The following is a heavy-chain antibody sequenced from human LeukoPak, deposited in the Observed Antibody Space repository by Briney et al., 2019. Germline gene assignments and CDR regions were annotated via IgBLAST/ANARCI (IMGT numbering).Heavy chain of an antibody. V-gene: IGHV4-34*01. D-gene: IGHD2-2*01. Sequence: PSETLSLTCAVYGGSFSGYYWSWIRQPPGKGLEWIGEINHSGSTNYNPSLRSRVTISVDTSKNQFSLKLSSVTAADTTVYYCARQNFYRYCRSTSCYRPYYYYYMDVWGKGTTVTISS. CDR2: INHSGST. J-gene: IGHJ6*03. CDR3: ARQNFYRYCRSTSCYRPYYYYYMDV. CDR1: GGSFSGYY.